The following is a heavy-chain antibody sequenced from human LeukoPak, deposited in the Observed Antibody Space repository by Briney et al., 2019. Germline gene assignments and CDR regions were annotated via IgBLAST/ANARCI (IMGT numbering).Heavy chain of an antibody. V-gene: IGHV3-66*01. D-gene: IGHD3-22*01. Sequence: GGSLRLSCAAFGFTVSVNYMSWVRQAPGKGLECVSVIYSGGNTYYADSVKGRFTISRDNSKNTLYLQMNSLRAEDTAVYYCAKVDYYDSSGNYPNWFDPWGQGTLVTVSS. J-gene: IGHJ5*02. CDR3: AKVDYYDSSGNYPNWFDP. CDR1: GFTVSVNY. CDR2: IYSGGNT.